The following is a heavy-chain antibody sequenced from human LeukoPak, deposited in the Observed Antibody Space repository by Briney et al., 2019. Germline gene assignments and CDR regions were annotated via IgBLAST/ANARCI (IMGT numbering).Heavy chain of an antibody. CDR2: ISGSGGST. CDR1: GFTFSSYA. J-gene: IGHJ6*02. D-gene: IGHD5-24*01. V-gene: IGHV3-23*01. CDR3: ARDEMATSYPYYYYGMDV. Sequence: GGSLRLSCAASGFTFSSYAMSWVRQAPGKGLEWVSAISGSGGSTYYADSVKGRFTISRDNSKNTLYLQMNSLRAEDTAVYYCARDEMATSYPYYYYGMDVWGQGTTVTVSS.